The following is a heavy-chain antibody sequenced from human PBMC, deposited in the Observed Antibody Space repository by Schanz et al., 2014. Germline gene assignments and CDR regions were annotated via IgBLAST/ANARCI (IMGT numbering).Heavy chain of an antibody. CDR1: GASISGSSDY. D-gene: IGHD4-4*01. V-gene: IGHV4-39*01. Sequence: QLQLQESGPGLVKPSETLSLTCTVSGASISGSSDYWGWIRQSPGKGLEWIGNIYYTGTTYYNPSLKGRSSISVDTSKHQVPLNLPSVTAADTAVFYCARRDNYLSAFDIWGQGTMVTVSS. CDR2: IYYTGTT. CDR3: ARRDNYLSAFDI. J-gene: IGHJ3*02.